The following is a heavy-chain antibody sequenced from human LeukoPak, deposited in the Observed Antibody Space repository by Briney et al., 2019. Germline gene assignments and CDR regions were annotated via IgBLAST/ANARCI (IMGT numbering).Heavy chain of an antibody. CDR3: ARGGTMVVYY. CDR2: IWHDGSNK. V-gene: IGHV3-33*01. Sequence: GGSLRLSCAASGFSFSNYGMHWVRQAPGKGLEWVAVIWHDGSNKYYADSVKGRFTISRGNSNNTLYLQMNSLRVEDTAVYYCARGGTMVVYYWGQGTLVTVSS. D-gene: IGHD3-10*01. J-gene: IGHJ4*02. CDR1: GFSFSNYG.